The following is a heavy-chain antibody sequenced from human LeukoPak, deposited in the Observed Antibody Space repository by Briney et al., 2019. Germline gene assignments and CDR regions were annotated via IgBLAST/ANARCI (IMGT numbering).Heavy chain of an antibody. Sequence: PGGSLRLSCAASGFTFSNYSMNWVRQAPGKGLEWVSWISSTSTTIYYADSVKGRFTISRDNAKNSLDLQMNSLRDEDTAVYYCARPSRSTGPAYWGQGTLVTVSS. D-gene: IGHD2-2*01. CDR3: ARPSRSTGPAY. CDR2: ISSTSTTI. V-gene: IGHV3-48*02. J-gene: IGHJ4*02. CDR1: GFTFSNYS.